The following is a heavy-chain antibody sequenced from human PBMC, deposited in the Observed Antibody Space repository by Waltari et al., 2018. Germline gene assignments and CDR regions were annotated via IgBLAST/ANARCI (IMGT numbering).Heavy chain of an antibody. J-gene: IGHJ4*02. CDR2: ISYDGSNK. V-gene: IGHV3-30-3*01. CDR3: ARERVTGDPFDY. CDR1: GFTFSSYA. Sequence: QVQLVESGGGVVQPGRSLRLSCAASGFTFSSYAMHWVRQAPGKGLEWVAVISYDGSNKYYADSVEGRFTISRDNSKNTLYLQMNSLRAEDTAVYYCARERVTGDPFDYWGQGTLVIVSS. D-gene: IGHD7-27*01.